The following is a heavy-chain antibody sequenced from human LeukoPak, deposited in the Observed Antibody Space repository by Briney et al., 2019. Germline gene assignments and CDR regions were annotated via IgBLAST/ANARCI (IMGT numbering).Heavy chain of an antibody. CDR3: ARQAARPYDY. J-gene: IGHJ4*02. CDR2: LYSGGTT. D-gene: IGHD6-6*01. CDR1: EFTVSRNY. Sequence: PGGSLRLSCAASEFTVSRNYMTWVRQAPGKELEWVSILYSGGTTYYADSVKGRFTISRDNSKNTLYLQMNSLRTEDTAVFYCARQAARPYDYWGQGTLVTVSS. V-gene: IGHV3-66*02.